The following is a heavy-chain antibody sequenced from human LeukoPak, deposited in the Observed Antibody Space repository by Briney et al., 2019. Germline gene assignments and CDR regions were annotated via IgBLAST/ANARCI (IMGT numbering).Heavy chain of an antibody. CDR3: VRDLPQTGYSYDY. CDR2: VDHDVRGP. D-gene: IGHD5-18*01. V-gene: IGHV3-74*01. Sequence: GGSLRLSCAASGFTFKNYWMHWVRQAPRTGLVWVSRVDHDVRGPSSEDSVKGRFTVSRDSAKSTLYLQMNTLRAEDTAVYYCVRDLPQTGYSYDYWGQGTLVTVSS. CDR1: GFTFKNYW. J-gene: IGHJ4*02.